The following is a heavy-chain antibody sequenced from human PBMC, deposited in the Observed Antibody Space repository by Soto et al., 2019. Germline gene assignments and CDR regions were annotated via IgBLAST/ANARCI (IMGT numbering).Heavy chain of an antibody. D-gene: IGHD3-16*01. CDR2: IYYRGST. Sequence: SETLSLTCTVSVGSISSYYWSWIRQPPGKGLEWIGYIYYRGSTNYNPSLKSRVTISVDTSKNQFSLKLSSVTAADTAVYYCARFWWNPLDYYYYYMDVWGKGTTVTVSS. CDR3: ARFWWNPLDYYYYYMDV. V-gene: IGHV4-59*01. J-gene: IGHJ6*03. CDR1: VGSISSYY.